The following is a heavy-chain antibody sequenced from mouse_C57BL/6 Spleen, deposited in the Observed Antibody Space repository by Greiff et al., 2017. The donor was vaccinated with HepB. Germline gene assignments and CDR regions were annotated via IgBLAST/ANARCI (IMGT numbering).Heavy chain of an antibody. V-gene: IGHV1-83*01. Sequence: LVESGPELVKPGASVKMSCKASGYTFTDYYMHWVKQKPGKGLEWIGEIYPGSGNTYYNEKFKGKATLTADTSSSTAYMQLSSLTSEDSAVYFCARCLNWDYAMDYWGQGTSVTVSS. CDR2: YPGSGNTY. J-gene: IGHJ4*01. D-gene: IGHD4-1*01. CDR1: YTFTDYYM. CDR3: RCLNWDYAMDY.